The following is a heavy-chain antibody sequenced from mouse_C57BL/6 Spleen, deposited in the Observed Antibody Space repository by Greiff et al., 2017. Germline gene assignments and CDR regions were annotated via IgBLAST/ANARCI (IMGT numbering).Heavy chain of an antibody. CDR3: AREGYYYGSSYGYFDV. CDR1: GYSFTDYN. Sequence: VQLKESGPELVKPGASVKISCKASGYSFTDYNMNWVKQSNGKSLEWIGVINPNYGTTSYNQKFKGKATLTVDQSSSTAYMQLNSLTSEDSAVYYCAREGYYYGSSYGYFDVWAQGPRSPSPQ. D-gene: IGHD1-1*01. CDR2: INPNYGTT. J-gene: IGHJ1*03. V-gene: IGHV1-39*01.